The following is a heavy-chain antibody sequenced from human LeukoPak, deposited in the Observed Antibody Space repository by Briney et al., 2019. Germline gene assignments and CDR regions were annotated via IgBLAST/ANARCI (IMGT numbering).Heavy chain of an antibody. Sequence: GGSLRLSCAASGFTFSSYGMSWVRQAPGKGLEWVSAISGGGGSTYYADSVKGRFTISRDNSKNTLYLQMNSLRAEDTAVYYCARYIAAAGTYYYYYMDVWGKGTTVTVSS. J-gene: IGHJ6*03. CDR2: ISGGGGST. V-gene: IGHV3-23*01. CDR1: GFTFSSYG. D-gene: IGHD6-13*01. CDR3: ARYIAAAGTYYYYYMDV.